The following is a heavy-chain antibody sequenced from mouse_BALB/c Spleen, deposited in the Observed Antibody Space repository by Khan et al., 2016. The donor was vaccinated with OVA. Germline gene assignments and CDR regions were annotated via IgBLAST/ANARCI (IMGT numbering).Heavy chain of an antibody. Sequence: QVQLKESGAELAKPGASVKMSCTASGYTFINYWILWVKQRPGQGLEWIGYINPSTGYTEYNQNFKDKATLTADKSSSTAYMQLSSLTSEDSAVYYCARRDVRWDLDYWGQGTTVTVSS. D-gene: IGHD1-1*01. J-gene: IGHJ2*01. CDR2: INPSTGYT. CDR1: GYTFINYW. V-gene: IGHV1-7*01. CDR3: ARRDVRWDLDY.